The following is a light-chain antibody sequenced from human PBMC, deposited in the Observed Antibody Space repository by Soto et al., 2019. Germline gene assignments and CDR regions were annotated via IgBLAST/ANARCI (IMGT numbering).Light chain of an antibody. J-gene: IGKJ1*01. V-gene: IGKV1-5*01. CDR2: GAS. CDR1: EDIDTS. CDR3: QHYDTFSWT. Sequence: DIQMTQSPSTLSVSLGDRITITCRASEDIDTSLAWFQQRPGKAPKVLIAGASGLMNGVPSTFSGSGSGTELALTISSVQPDDFATYFCQHYDTFSWTFGQWNKVDIK.